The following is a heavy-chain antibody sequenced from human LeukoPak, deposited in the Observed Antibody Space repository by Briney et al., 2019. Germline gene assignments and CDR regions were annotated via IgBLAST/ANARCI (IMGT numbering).Heavy chain of an antibody. D-gene: IGHD2-15*01. J-gene: IGHJ6*03. Sequence: ASVKVSYKASGYTFTSYGISWVRQAPGQGLEWMGWISAYNGNTNYAQKLQGRVTMTTDTSTSTAYMELRSLRSDDTAVYYCARGPGPYCSGGSCYREYYYYYMDVWGKGTTVTVSS. CDR2: ISAYNGNT. CDR1: GYTFTSYG. V-gene: IGHV1-18*01. CDR3: ARGPGPYCSGGSCYREYYYYYMDV.